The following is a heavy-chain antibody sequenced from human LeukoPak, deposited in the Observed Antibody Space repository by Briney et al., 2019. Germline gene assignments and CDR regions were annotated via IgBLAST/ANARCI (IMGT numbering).Heavy chain of an antibody. CDR3: ARGESIAAPPATDDY. CDR1: GFTFSGYS. Sequence: PGGSLRLSCAASGFTFSGYSMNWVRQAPGKGLEWVSSISSSSSYIYYADSVKGRFTISRDNAKNSLYLQMNSLRAEDTAVYYCARGESIAAPPATDDYWGQGTLVTVSS. D-gene: IGHD6-6*01. CDR2: ISSSSSYI. J-gene: IGHJ4*02. V-gene: IGHV3-21*01.